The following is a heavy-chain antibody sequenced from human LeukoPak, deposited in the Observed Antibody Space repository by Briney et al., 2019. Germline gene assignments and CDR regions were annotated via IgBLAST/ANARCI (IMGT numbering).Heavy chain of an antibody. CDR2: IIPIFGTA. J-gene: IGHJ4*02. CDR3: ARARRVGESTRGAGYADY. CDR1: GGIFSSYA. D-gene: IGHD3-10*01. V-gene: IGHV1-69*13. Sequence: SVKVSCKASGGIFSSYAISWVRQAPGQGLEWMGGIIPIFGTANYAQKFQGRVTITADESTSTAYMELSSLRSEDTAVYYCARARRVGESTRGAGYADYWGQGTLVTVSS.